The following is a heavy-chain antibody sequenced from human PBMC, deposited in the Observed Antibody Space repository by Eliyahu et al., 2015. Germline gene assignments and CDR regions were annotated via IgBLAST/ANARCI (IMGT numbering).Heavy chain of an antibody. V-gene: IGHV3-72*01. CDR3: CRARPNSHNYYFMDV. CDR2: SRNKGNGYTT. Sequence: EVQLVESGGDLVQPGGSLXLSCXASXFXFSXPFMDWVRQAPGKGLEWVGRSRNKGNGYTTEYAASVKGRFTFSRYDSQNSLYLQMTSLKSEDTAVYYCCRARPNSHNYYFMDVWGKGTTVTVS. CDR1: XFXFSXPF. D-gene: IGHD2-21*01. J-gene: IGHJ6*03.